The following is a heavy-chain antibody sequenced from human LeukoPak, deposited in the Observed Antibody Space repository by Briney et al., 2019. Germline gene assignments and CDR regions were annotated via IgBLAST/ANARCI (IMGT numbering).Heavy chain of an antibody. CDR1: EFTFSSYH. CDR3: ARDQDAYSSGWYGVFDY. Sequence: GGSLRLSCSASEFTFSSYHMHWVRQAPGKGLEFVSAINSNGVTTYYADSVKGRFTISRDNAKNSLSLQMNSLRAEDTAVYYCARDQDAYSSGWYGVFDYWGQGTLVTVSS. J-gene: IGHJ4*02. D-gene: IGHD6-19*01. CDR2: INSNGVTT. V-gene: IGHV3-64*04.